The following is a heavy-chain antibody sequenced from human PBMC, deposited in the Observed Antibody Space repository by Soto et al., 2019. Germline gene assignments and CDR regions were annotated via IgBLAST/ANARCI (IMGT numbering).Heavy chain of an antibody. CDR3: ASPKIAFYNWFDP. J-gene: IGHJ5*02. CDR2: IYYSGST. Sequence: PLETLCLTCTVSDGSISSSSYYWGWLRQPPGKGLEWIGSIYYSGSTYYNPSLKSRVTISVDTSKNQFSLKLSSVTAADTAVYYCASPKIAFYNWFDPWGQGTLVTVSS. V-gene: IGHV4-39*01. CDR1: DGSISSSSYY. D-gene: IGHD3-3*02.